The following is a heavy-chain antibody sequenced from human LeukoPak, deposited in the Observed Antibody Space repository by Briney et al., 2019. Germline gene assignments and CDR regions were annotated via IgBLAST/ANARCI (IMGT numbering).Heavy chain of an antibody. CDR3: ASPGTLDGFEYFQH. Sequence: SETLSLTCPVSGGSIGSRYYYWGWIRQPPGKGLEWMGSIYYSGNTYYNSSLKSRVTISVDTSKNQFSLKLTSVTAADTAVYYCASPGTLDGFEYFQHWGQGTLVTVSS. CDR1: GGSIGSRYYY. J-gene: IGHJ1*01. D-gene: IGHD1-14*01. CDR2: IYYSGNT. V-gene: IGHV4-39*07.